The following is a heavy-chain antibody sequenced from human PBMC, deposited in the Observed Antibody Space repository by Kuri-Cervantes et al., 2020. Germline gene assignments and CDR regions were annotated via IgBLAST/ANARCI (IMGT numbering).Heavy chain of an antibody. V-gene: IGHV3-30*03. Sequence: GESLKISCAASGFTFNNYGMQWVRQAPGKGLEWVAVISYDGSNKYYADSVKGRFTISRDNSKNTLYLQMNSLRDEDTAVYYCARDRWNDLYYYGMDVWGQGTTVTVSS. CDR2: ISYDGSNK. D-gene: IGHD1-1*01. J-gene: IGHJ6*02. CDR1: GFTFNNYG. CDR3: ARDRWNDLYYYGMDV.